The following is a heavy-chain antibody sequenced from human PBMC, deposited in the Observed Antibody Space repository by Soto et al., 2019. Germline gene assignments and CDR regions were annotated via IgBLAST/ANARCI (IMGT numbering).Heavy chain of an antibody. V-gene: IGHV3-30*18. CDR1: GFIFSRDG. CDR3: AKPNGADIPFDS. D-gene: IGHD3-9*01. J-gene: IGHJ5*01. CDR2: ISYHGSDI. Sequence: GGSLRLSCAASGFIFSRDGMHWVRQAPGKGLEWVAVISYHGSDIYYADSVKGRFTISRDNSKNTVYLQMNSLRPEDTALYYCAKPNGADIPFDSRAQRTPVTGSS.